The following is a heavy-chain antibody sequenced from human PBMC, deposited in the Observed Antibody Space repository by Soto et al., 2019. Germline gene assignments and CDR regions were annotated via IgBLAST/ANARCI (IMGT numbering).Heavy chain of an antibody. V-gene: IGHV2-5*02. CDR1: GFSFSTIGVG. Sequence: QITLKESGPTLVKPTQTLTLTCTISGFSFSTIGVGVGWIRQPPGKALEWLALIYWDGAERYSKSLESRLSITHDTSTNQVVLTLTNMDPADTATYYCAHRRNYDFWSSWGQGTLVTVSS. CDR3: AHRRNYDFWSS. D-gene: IGHD3-3*01. J-gene: IGHJ5*01. CDR2: IYWDGAE.